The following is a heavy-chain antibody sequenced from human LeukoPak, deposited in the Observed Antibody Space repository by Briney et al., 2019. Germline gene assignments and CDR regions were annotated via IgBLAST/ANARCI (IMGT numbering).Heavy chain of an antibody. CDR1: GYTFTSYG. Sequence: ASVKVSCKASGYTFTSYGITWVRQASGQGLKWMGWISAYHGNTNYAQKLQGRVTMTTDTSTSTAFMELRSLRSDDTAVYYCARTPYYEGAEYFQHWGQGTLVTVSS. CDR3: ARTPYYEGAEYFQH. V-gene: IGHV1-18*01. D-gene: IGHD3-22*01. J-gene: IGHJ1*01. CDR2: ISAYHGNT.